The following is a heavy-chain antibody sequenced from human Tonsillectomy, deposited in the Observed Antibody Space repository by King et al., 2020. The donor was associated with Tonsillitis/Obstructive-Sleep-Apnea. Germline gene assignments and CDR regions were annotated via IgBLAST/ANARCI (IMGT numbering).Heavy chain of an antibody. V-gene: IGHV2-5*02. CDR2: IYWDDDK. J-gene: IGHJ5*02. CDR3: APLTGYSSGWYVRYHWFDP. Sequence: TLQESGPTLEKPTQTLTLTCTFSGFSLSTSGVGVGWIRQPPGKALEWLALIYWDDDKRYSPSLKSRLTITKDTSKNQVVLTMTNMDPVDTATYYCAPLTGYSSGWYVRYHWFDPWGQGTLVTVSS. D-gene: IGHD6-19*01. CDR1: GFSLSTSGVG.